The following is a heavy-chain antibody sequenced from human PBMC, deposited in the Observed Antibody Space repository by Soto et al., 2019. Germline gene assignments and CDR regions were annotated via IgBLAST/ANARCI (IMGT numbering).Heavy chain of an antibody. CDR3: AKGGDYYDSSGYYSVGTFDI. CDR2: IYSDGST. Sequence: EVQLVESGGGLIQPGGSLRLSCAASDFTVSGNYMSWVRRSPGKGLECVSIIYSDGSTYYADSVKGRFTISRDSSKNKLYLQMISLRAEDTAVYYCAKGGDYYDSSGYYSVGTFDIWGQGTMVTVSS. V-gene: IGHV3-53*01. CDR1: DFTVSGNY. D-gene: IGHD3-22*01. J-gene: IGHJ3*02.